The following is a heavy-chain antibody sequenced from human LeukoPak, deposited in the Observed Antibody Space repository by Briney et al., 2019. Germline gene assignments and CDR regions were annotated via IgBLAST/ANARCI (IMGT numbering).Heavy chain of an antibody. CDR2: ISSSSSYI. CDR3: AALGGDYDILTGYPGFDY. V-gene: IGHV3-21*01. J-gene: IGHJ4*02. D-gene: IGHD3-9*01. CDR1: GFTFSSYS. Sequence: PGGSLRLSCAASGFTFSSYSMNWVRQAPGKGLEWVSSISSSSSYIYYADSVKGRFTISRDNAKNSLYLQMNSLRAEDTAVYYCAALGGDYDILTGYPGFDYWGQGTLVTVSS.